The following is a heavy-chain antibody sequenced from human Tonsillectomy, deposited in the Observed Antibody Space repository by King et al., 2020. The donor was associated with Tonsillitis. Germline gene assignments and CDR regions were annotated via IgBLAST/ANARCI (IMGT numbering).Heavy chain of an antibody. CDR3: ARFVVVVDTRDAFDI. Sequence: VQLQQSGPGLVKASQTLSLTCAISGDSVSSGSAAWSWIRLSPSRGLEWLGRTYYRSKWFHDYAVSVKSRISIFPDTSKNQFPLHLNSVTPEDTAVYYCARFVVVVDTRDAFDIWGQGTAVTVSS. D-gene: IGHD2-15*01. CDR1: GDSVSSGSAA. V-gene: IGHV6-1*01. CDR2: TYYRSKWFH. J-gene: IGHJ3*02.